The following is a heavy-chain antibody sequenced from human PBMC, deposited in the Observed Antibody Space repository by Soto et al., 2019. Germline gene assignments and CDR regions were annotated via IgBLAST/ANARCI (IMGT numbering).Heavy chain of an antibody. Sequence: QVELQESGPGLVKPSETLSLTCTVSGGSISSYYWSWIRQPPGKGLEWIGYIFYSGSTNYNPSLKIRVTTSVDTSKNQFTLKLSSVTAADTAVYYCARPNHGDYGMDVWGQGTTVTVSS. D-gene: IGHD4-17*01. CDR1: GGSISSYY. J-gene: IGHJ6*02. CDR2: IFYSGST. CDR3: ARPNHGDYGMDV. V-gene: IGHV4-59*08.